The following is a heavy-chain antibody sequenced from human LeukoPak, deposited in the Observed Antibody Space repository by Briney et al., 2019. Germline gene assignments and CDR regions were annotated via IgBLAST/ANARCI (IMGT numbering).Heavy chain of an antibody. CDR3: ARGLRDLLPDF. V-gene: IGHV4-61*08. J-gene: IGHJ4*02. CDR2: FYYRGST. CDR1: GGSISSGGYS. D-gene: IGHD2-21*01. Sequence: SETLSLTCAVSGGSISSGGYSWNWIRQPPGKGLEWIGYFYYRGSTNYNPSLKSRVSISVDTSKNQVSLKLNSVTTADTAVYYCARGLRDLLPDFWGQGTLVTVSS.